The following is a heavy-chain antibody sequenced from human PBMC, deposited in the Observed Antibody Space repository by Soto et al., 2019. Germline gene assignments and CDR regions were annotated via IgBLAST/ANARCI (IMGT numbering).Heavy chain of an antibody. J-gene: IGHJ6*01. D-gene: IGHD2-8*02. CDR3: PKRIFVRFLYCLPSYY. Sequence: GGSLRLSCAASGFTLSSYAMSWVRQAPGKGLEWVSSISGSGGSIYYADSVKGRFTISSDNAKNTLYLQMNSLRAEDTAVYYYPKRIFVRFLYCLPSYY. CDR1: GFTLSSYA. CDR2: ISGSGGSI. V-gene: IGHV3-23*01.